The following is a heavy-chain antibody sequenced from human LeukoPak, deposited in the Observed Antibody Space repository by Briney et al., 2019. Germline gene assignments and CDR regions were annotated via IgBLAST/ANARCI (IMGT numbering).Heavy chain of an antibody. V-gene: IGHV3-48*01. D-gene: IGHD7-27*01. Sequence: VRQAPGXXXXWVSYISSSSSTIYYADSVKGRFTISRDNAKNSLYLQMNSLRAEDTAVYYCAREGDWGPFDYWGQGTLVTVSS. CDR3: AREGDWGPFDY. CDR2: ISSSSSTI. J-gene: IGHJ4*02.